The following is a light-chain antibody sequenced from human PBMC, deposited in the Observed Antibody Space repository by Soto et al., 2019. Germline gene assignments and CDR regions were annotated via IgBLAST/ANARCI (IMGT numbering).Light chain of an antibody. CDR2: AAS. CDR1: QTLNNY. CDR3: QQSFSPLLT. V-gene: IGKV1-39*01. Sequence: IEVTQSPSSLAASLGDRVTITCRASQTLNNYLTWFQQKPGKAPKVLIYAASTLQSGVPSRFSGSGSGAEFTLTISSLQPEDFATYYCQQSFSPLLTFGGGTKVEIK. J-gene: IGKJ4*01.